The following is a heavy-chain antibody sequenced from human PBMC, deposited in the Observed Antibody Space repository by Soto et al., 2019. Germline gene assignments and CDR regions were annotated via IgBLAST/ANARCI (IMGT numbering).Heavy chain of an antibody. CDR3: ARGSYGDYSD. CDR2: ISSDSAYI. Sequence: EVQLVESGGGLVKPGESLRLSCTASGFAFSSSTMNWVRQAPGKGLEWVSSISSDSAYIYYAGSVKGRFTISRDNAKNSLFLQMNSLRAEDTAVYYCARGSYGDYSDWGHGTLVTVSS. V-gene: IGHV3-21*01. D-gene: IGHD4-17*01. J-gene: IGHJ4*01. CDR1: GFAFSSST.